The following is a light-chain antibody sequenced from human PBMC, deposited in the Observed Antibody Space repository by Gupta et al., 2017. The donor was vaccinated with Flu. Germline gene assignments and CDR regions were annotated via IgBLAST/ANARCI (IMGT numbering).Light chain of an antibody. CDR1: SSDVGGYNY. CDR2: DVS. Sequence: VTISCTGTSSDVGGYNYVSWYQQHPGKAPKLMIYDVSKRPSGVPDRFSGSKSGNTASLTISGLQAEDEADYYCCSYAGSYTFAVFGTGTKVTVL. V-gene: IGLV2-11*01. CDR3: CSYAGSYTFAV. J-gene: IGLJ1*01.